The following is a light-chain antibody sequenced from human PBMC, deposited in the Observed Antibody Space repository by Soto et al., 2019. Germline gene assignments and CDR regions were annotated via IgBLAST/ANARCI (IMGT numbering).Light chain of an antibody. CDR1: QSVTTY. Sequence: ETVLTQSPATLSLSPGERATLSCRASQSVTTYLAWYQQKPGQAPRLLIYGASSRATGIPDRFSGTGSETDFTLTISRLEPEDFAVYYCQQYDNSPITFGQGTRLE. V-gene: IGKV3-20*01. CDR3: QQYDNSPIT. J-gene: IGKJ5*01. CDR2: GAS.